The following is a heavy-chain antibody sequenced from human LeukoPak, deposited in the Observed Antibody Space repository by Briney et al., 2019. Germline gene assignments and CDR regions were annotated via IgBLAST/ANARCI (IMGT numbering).Heavy chain of an antibody. CDR2: ISGSGGST. D-gene: IGHD3-9*01. Sequence: TGGSLRLSCAASGFTFSSYAMSWVRQAPGKGLEWVSAISGSGGSTYYADSVKGRFTISRDNSKNTLYLQMNSLRAEDTAVYYCAASGMDYDILTGYFYYNWFDPWGQGTLVTVSS. V-gene: IGHV3-23*01. CDR1: GFTFSSYA. J-gene: IGHJ5*02. CDR3: AASGMDYDILTGYFYYNWFDP.